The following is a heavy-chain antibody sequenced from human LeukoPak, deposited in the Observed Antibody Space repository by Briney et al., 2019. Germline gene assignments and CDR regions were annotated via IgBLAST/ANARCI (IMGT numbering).Heavy chain of an antibody. CDR2: IKPDGGEK. CDR3: AREDCDATSCYWGIIY. V-gene: IGHV3-7*01. CDR1: GFTFSNYW. Sequence: GGSLRLSCAASGFTFSNYWMSWVRQAPGKGLEWVANIKPDGGEKYYVDSVKGRFTISRDNAKTSVYLQMNSLRAEDTAVYYCAREDCDATSCYWGIIYWGQGTLVTVSS. D-gene: IGHD2-2*01. J-gene: IGHJ4*02.